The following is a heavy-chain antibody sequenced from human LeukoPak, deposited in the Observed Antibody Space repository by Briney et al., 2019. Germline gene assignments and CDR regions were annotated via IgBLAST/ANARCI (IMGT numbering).Heavy chain of an antibody. CDR2: INHSGST. CDR1: GGSFSGYY. J-gene: IGHJ4*02. Sequence: SETLSLTCAVYGGSFSGYYWSWIRQPPGKGLEWIGEINHSGSTNYNPSLKSRVTISVDTSKNQFSLKLSSVTAADTAVYYCARLGFGEEGQYWGQGTLVTVSS. V-gene: IGHV4-34*01. D-gene: IGHD3-10*01. CDR3: ARLGFGEEGQY.